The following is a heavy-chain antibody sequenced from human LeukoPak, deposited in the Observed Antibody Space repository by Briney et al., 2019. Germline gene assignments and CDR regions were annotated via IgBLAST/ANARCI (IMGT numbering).Heavy chain of an antibody. Sequence: GGSLRLSCAASGFTFSSYSMNWVRQAPGKGLEWVSSISSSSSYIYYADSVKGRFSISRDNAKNSLYLQMNSLRAEDTAVYYCARPRAVVGGGYDYWGQGTLVTVSS. CDR3: ARPRAVVGGGYDY. CDR1: GFTFSSYS. CDR2: ISSSSSYI. D-gene: IGHD6-19*01. J-gene: IGHJ4*02. V-gene: IGHV3-21*01.